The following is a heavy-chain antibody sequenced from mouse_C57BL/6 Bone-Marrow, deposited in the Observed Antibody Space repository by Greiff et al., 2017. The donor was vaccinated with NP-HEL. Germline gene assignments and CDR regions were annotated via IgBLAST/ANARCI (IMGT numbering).Heavy chain of an antibody. CDR3: ARSSSGYEDY. D-gene: IGHD3-2*02. V-gene: IGHV1-82*01. CDR2: IYPGDGDT. Sequence: QVQLKQSGPELVKPGASVKISCKASGYAFSSSWMNWVKQRPGKGLEWIGRIYPGDGDTNYNGKFKGKATLTADKSSSTAYMQLSSLTSEDSAVYFCARSSSGYEDYWGQGTTLTVSS. CDR1: GYAFSSSW. J-gene: IGHJ2*01.